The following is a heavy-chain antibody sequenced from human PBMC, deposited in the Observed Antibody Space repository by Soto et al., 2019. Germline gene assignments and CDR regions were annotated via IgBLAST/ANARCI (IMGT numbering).Heavy chain of an antibody. CDR2: IIPIFGTA. V-gene: IGHV1-69*12. Sequence: QVQLVQSGAEVKKPGSSVKVSCKASGGTFSSYAISWVRQAPGQGLEWMGGIIPIFGTANYAQKFQGRVTFPADESTSTAYRELGSLRSEDTAVYYCAGERRRVTRVRGAYTYFASGGQGTLVPVPS. J-gene: IGHJ4*02. CDR3: AGERRRVTRVRGAYTYFAS. CDR1: GGTFSSYA. D-gene: IGHD3-10*01.